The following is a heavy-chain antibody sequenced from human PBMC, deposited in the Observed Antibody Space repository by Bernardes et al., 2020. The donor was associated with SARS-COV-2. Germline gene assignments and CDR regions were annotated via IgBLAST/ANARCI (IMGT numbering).Heavy chain of an antibody. V-gene: IGHV3-7*03. J-gene: IGHJ4*02. Sequence: GWSLRLSCAASGFTFSSYWMSWVRQAPGKGLEWVAHINVDGSEKYSVDSVKGRFSISRDNAKKSLFLQMNSLRVEDTALYYCAKVERSDYGDYAVGYWGQGTLVTVSS. D-gene: IGHD4-17*01. CDR1: GFTFSSYW. CDR2: INVDGSEK. CDR3: AKVERSDYGDYAVGY.